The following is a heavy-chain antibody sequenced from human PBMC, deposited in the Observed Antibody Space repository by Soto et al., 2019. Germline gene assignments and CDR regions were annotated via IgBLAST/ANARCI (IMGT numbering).Heavy chain of an antibody. CDR1: GGTFSSYA. CDR3: AGWVYYDRSGYYSARAEYFQN. Sequence: QVQLVQSGAEVKKPGSSVKVSCKASGGTFSSYAISWVRQAPGQGLEWMGGIIPIFGTANYAQKFQGRVTITADDSTTXAXLXXRSMCSKKSAVYYCAGWVYYDRSGYYSARAEYFQNCGPGILGTVPS. V-gene: IGHV1-69*12. J-gene: IGHJ1*01. D-gene: IGHD3-22*01. CDR2: IIPIFGTA.